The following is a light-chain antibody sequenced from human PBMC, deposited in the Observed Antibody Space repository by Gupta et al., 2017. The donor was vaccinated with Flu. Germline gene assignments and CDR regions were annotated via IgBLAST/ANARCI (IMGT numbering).Light chain of an antibody. Sequence: SLGERATIKCKSSQSVLFDSNKRNYFAWYQQKAGRPPKRLVRWASTRESGVPDRFSGSGSGTDFTLTISSLQAEDVAVYYCHQYLDFPLTFGGGTKVEI. CDR3: HQYLDFPLT. J-gene: IGKJ4*01. CDR2: WAS. CDR1: QSVLFDSNKRNY. V-gene: IGKV4-1*01.